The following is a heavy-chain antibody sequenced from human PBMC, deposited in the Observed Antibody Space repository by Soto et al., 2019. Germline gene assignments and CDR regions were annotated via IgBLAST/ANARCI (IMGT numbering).Heavy chain of an antibody. CDR2: IYYSGST. CDR1: GGSISSGGYY. J-gene: IGHJ6*02. Sequence: KPSETLSLTCTVSGGSISSGGYYWSWIRQHPGKGLEWIGYIYYSGSTYYNPSLKSRVTISVDTSKNQFSLKLSSVTAADTAVYYCARARTLVTDDGMDVWGQGTTVTVSS. CDR3: ARARTLVTDDGMDV. V-gene: IGHV4-31*03. D-gene: IGHD2-21*02.